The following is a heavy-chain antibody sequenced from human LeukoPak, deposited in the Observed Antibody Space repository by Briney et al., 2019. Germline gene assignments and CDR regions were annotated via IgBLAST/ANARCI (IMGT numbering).Heavy chain of an antibody. CDR2: IYYSGST. CDR3: ASSFLGDWYFDL. J-gene: IGHJ2*01. D-gene: IGHD1-26*01. V-gene: IGHV4-59*01. CDR1: GGSISSYY. Sequence: SETLSLTCTVSGGSISSYYWSWIRQPPGKGLEWIGYIYYSGSTNYNPSLKSRVTISVDTSKDQFSLRLTSVTAADTAVYYCASSFLGDWYFDLWGRGTLVTVSS.